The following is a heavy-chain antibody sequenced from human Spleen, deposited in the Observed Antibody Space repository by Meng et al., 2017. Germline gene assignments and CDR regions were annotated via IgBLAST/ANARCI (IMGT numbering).Heavy chain of an antibody. V-gene: IGHV4-31*03. CDR2: IYYSGGT. Sequence: QVQLQESGPGLLKPSQTLSLTCTVSGGSLSSGTYYWNWIRQHPGKGLEWIGYIYYSGGTYYNPSLKSRVAILQDTSKNQFSLKLSSVTAADTAVYYCARVLRSTRHFDYWGQGALVTVSS. CDR1: GGSLSSGTYY. CDR3: ARVLRSTRHFDY. J-gene: IGHJ4*02.